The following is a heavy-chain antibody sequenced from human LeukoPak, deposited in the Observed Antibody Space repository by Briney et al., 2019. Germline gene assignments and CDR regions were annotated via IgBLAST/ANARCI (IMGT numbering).Heavy chain of an antibody. CDR2: INTDGTVT. CDR3: ATKQWLAPPPDS. J-gene: IGHJ4*02. CDR1: GFTFSKYW. Sequence: GGSLRLSCAASGFTFSKYWMLWVRQAPGKGLESVSRINTDGTVTTYADSVKGRFTVSRDNADNTMFLQMNSVKDEATAVYYCATKQWLAPPPDSWGQGTPVTVSS. D-gene: IGHD6-19*01. V-gene: IGHV3-74*01.